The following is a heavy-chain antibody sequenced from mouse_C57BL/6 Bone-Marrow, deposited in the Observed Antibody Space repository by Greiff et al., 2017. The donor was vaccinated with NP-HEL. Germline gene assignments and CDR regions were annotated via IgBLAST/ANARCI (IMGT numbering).Heavy chain of an antibody. CDR2: IYPGDGDT. Sequence: VKLVESGAELVKPGASVKISCKASGYAFSSYWMNWVKQRPGKGLEWIGQIYPGDGDTNYNGKFKGKATLTADKSSSTAYMQLSSLTSEDSAVYFCARGYGNYWYFDVWGTGTTVTVSS. CDR1: GYAFSSYW. CDR3: ARGYGNYWYFDV. J-gene: IGHJ1*03. V-gene: IGHV1-80*01. D-gene: IGHD2-1*01.